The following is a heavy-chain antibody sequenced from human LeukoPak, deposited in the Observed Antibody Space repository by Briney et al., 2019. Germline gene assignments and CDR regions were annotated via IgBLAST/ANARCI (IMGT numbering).Heavy chain of an antibody. CDR3: ARGGKVLWFGETSYYFDY. Sequence: SETLSLTCTVSGYSISSGYYWSWIRQPPGKGLEWIGEINHSGSTNYNPSLKSRVTISVDTSKNQFSLKLSSVTAADTAVYYCARGGKVLWFGETSYYFDYWGQGTLVTVSS. D-gene: IGHD3-10*01. J-gene: IGHJ4*02. CDR2: INHSGST. V-gene: IGHV4-38-2*02. CDR1: GYSISSGYY.